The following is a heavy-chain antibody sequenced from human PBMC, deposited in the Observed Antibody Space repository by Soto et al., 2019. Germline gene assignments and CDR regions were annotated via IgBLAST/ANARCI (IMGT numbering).Heavy chain of an antibody. CDR2: IRSKANSYAT. V-gene: IGHV3-73*02. CDR3: TRRVPSNYGHYFDY. CDR1: GFTFSGSA. J-gene: IGHJ4*02. D-gene: IGHD4-4*01. Sequence: EVQLVESGGGLVQPGGSLKLSCAASGFTFSGSAMHWVHQASGKGLEWVGRIRSKANSYATAYAASVKGRFTISRDDSKNTAYLQMNSLKTEDTAVYYCTRRVPSNYGHYFDYWGQGTLVTVSS.